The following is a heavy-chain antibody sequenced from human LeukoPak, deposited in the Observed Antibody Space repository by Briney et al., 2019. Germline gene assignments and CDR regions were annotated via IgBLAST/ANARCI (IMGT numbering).Heavy chain of an antibody. CDR1: GFTFSSYA. CDR2: ISSNGGST. V-gene: IGHV3-64*04. Sequence: GGSLRLSCSASGFTFSSYAMHWVRQAPGKGLEYVSAISSNGGSTYYADSVKGRFTISRDNSKNTLYLQMNSLGAEDTAVYYCAKDWGTTGTTGWLFDSWGQGTLVTVSS. CDR3: AKDWGTTGTTGWLFDS. J-gene: IGHJ4*02. D-gene: IGHD1-1*01.